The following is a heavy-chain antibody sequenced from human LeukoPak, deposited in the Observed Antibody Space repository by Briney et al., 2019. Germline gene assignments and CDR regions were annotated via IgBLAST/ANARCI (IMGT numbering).Heavy chain of an antibody. J-gene: IGHJ6*03. Sequence: ASVKVSCKASGYIFTDYYIHWVRQAPGQGLEWMGSLNPINSDTKYAQKFNGRVTMTRDTSITTAYLELHSLRSDDTAVYYCARTRNYSGNYYYYYMDVWGKGTTVTISS. CDR1: GYIFTDYY. V-gene: IGHV1-2*02. CDR3: ARTRNYSGNYYYYYMDV. D-gene: IGHD1-26*01. CDR2: LNPINSDT.